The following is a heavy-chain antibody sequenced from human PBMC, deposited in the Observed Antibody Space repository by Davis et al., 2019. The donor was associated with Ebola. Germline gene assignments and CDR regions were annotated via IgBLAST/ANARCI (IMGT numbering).Heavy chain of an antibody. D-gene: IGHD2-15*01. CDR3: ARGWNCSGGSCYGVDP. J-gene: IGHJ5*02. V-gene: IGHV1-46*01. Sequence: ASVKVSCKASGYTFTSYYMHWVRQAPGQGLEWMGIINPSGGSTSYAQKFQGRVTMTRDTSTSTVYMELSSLRSEDTAVYYCARGWNCSGGSCYGVDPWGQGTLVTVSS. CDR1: GYTFTSYY. CDR2: INPSGGST.